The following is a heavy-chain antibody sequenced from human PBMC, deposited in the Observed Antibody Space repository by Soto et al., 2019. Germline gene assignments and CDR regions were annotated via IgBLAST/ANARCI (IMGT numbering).Heavy chain of an antibody. CDR3: ARVYCTNGVCYTRDYYYYGMDV. V-gene: IGHV1-3*01. D-gene: IGHD2-8*01. CDR2: INAGNGNT. Sequence: ASVKVSSKASGYTFTSYAMHWVRQAPGQRLEWMGIINAGNGNTKYAQKFLGRVTITRDTSTSTAYMELSSLRSEDTAVYYCARVYCTNGVCYTRDYYYYGMDVWGQGTTVTVSS. CDR1: GYTFTSYA. J-gene: IGHJ6*02.